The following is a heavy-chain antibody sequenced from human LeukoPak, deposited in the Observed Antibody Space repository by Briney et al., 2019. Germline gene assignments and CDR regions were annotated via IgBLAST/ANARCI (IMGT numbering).Heavy chain of an antibody. Sequence: SETLSLTCTVSGGSISSYCWSWTRQPPGKGLEWIGYICYSGSTNYNPSLKSRVTISVDTSKNQFSLKLSSVTAADTALYYCARDLYGGYIDYWGQGTLVTVSS. J-gene: IGHJ4*02. CDR1: GGSISSYC. CDR2: ICYSGST. CDR3: ARDLYGGYIDY. D-gene: IGHD4/OR15-4a*01. V-gene: IGHV4-59*01.